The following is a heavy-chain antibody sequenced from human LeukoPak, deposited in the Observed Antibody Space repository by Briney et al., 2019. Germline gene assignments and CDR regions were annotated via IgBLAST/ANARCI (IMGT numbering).Heavy chain of an antibody. CDR2: IYKTGAT. CDR1: GFTVRSYF. V-gene: IGHV3-53*01. J-gene: IGHJ6*02. CDR3: ARDSGYDSYYYGMDV. D-gene: IGHD5-12*01. Sequence: TGGSLRLSCAASGFTVRSYFMTWVRQAPGKGLEWVSIIYKTGATYYADSVKGRFTISRDNAKNSLYLQMNSLRAEDTAVYYCARDSGYDSYYYGMDVWGQGTTVTVSS.